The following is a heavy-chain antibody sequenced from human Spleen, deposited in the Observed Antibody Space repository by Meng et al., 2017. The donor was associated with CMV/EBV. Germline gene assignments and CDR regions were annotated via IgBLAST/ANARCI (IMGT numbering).Heavy chain of an antibody. Sequence: GGSLRLSCAASGFTFRSYAMSWVRQAPGKGLEWVSGISGSGGSIYYADPVKGRFTISRDNAKNSLYLQMNSLRAEDTAVYYCARDKRQWLAPGAFDAFDLWGQGTMVTVSS. D-gene: IGHD6-19*01. V-gene: IGHV3-23*01. CDR1: GFTFRSYA. CDR3: ARDKRQWLAPGAFDAFDL. CDR2: ISGSGGSI. J-gene: IGHJ3*01.